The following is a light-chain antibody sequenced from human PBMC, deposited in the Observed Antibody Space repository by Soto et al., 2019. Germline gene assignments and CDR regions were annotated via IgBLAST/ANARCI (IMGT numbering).Light chain of an antibody. V-gene: IGLV3-21*04. CDR1: NIGSKN. Sequence: SSELTQPPSVSVAPGKTASITCGGDNIGSKNVNWYQQKPGQAPVLAIYYDSDRPSGIPERFSGSNSGNTATLTISRVEAGDEADYYCQVGDDTTSDQPVFGGGTKLTVL. CDR2: YDS. CDR3: QVGDDTTSDQPV. J-gene: IGLJ2*01.